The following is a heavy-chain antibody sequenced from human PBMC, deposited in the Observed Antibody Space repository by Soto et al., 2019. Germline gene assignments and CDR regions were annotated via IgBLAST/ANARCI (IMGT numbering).Heavy chain of an antibody. CDR3: ARAAAGDAFDI. D-gene: IGHD6-13*01. V-gene: IGHV3-66*01. CDR2: IYSGGST. Sequence: GGSLRLSCAASGFTVSSNYMSWVRQAPGKGLEWVSVIYSGGSTYYADSVKGRFTISRDNSKNTLYLQMNSLRAEDTAAYYCARAAAGDAFDIWGQGTMVTVSS. CDR1: GFTVSSNY. J-gene: IGHJ3*02.